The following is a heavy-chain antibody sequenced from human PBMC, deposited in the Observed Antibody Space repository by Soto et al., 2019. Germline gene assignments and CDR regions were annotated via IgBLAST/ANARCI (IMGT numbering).Heavy chain of an antibody. J-gene: IGHJ6*02. CDR3: ARGGGFFRGGSCYFDPYYYYGMAV. CDR2: MNPNSGNT. V-gene: IGHV1-8*01. CDR1: GYTFTSYD. D-gene: IGHD2-15*01. Sequence: PSVKVSCKASGYTFTSYDINWVRQATGQGLEWMGWMNPNSGNTGYAQKFQGRVTMTRNTSISTAYMELGSLRFEDTAFYYWARGGGFFRGGSCYFDPYYYYGMAVWGQGTTVTVS.